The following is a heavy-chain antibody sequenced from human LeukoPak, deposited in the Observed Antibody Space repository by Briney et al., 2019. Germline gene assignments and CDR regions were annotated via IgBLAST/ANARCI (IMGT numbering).Heavy chain of an antibody. J-gene: IGHJ3*02. CDR3: AREMVQPEAFDI. D-gene: IGHD2-8*01. Sequence: SDTLSLTCTVSGGSISSGSYFWSWIRQPAGKGLEWIGRINTSGSTNYNPSLKSRVTISVDTSKNQFSLKLSSVTAADTAVYYCAREMVQPEAFDIWGQGTMVTVSS. CDR1: GGSISSGSYF. CDR2: INTSGST. V-gene: IGHV4-61*02.